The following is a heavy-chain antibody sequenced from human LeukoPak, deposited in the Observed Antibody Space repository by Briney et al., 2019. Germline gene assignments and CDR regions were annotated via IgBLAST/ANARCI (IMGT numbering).Heavy chain of an antibody. D-gene: IGHD3-22*01. CDR1: GGSFSGYY. J-gene: IGHJ4*02. CDR3: ARASHYYDSSGYKGDYFDY. Sequence: SETLSLTCAVYGGSFSGYYWSWIRQPPGKGLEWIGEINHSGSTNYNPSLKSRVTISVDTSKNQFSLKLSSVTAADTAVYYCARASHYYDSSGYKGDYFDYWGQGTLVTVSS. CDR2: INHSGST. V-gene: IGHV4-34*01.